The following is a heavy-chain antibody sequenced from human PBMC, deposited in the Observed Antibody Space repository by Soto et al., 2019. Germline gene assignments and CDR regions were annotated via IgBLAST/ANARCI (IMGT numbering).Heavy chain of an antibody. CDR1: GFTFSSYW. J-gene: IGHJ4*02. V-gene: IGHV3-74*01. CDR2: ITSDGSST. CDR3: ARDPQWEVTTEGDC. D-gene: IGHD4-17*01. Sequence: GGSLRLSCAASGFTFSSYWMHWVRQAPGKGLVWVSRITSDGSSTSYADSVKGRFTISRDNAKNTLHLQMNSLRAEDTAVYYCARDPQWEVTTEGDCWGQGTLATVSS.